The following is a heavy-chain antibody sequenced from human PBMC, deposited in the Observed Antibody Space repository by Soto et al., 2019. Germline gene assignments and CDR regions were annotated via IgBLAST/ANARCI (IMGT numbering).Heavy chain of an antibody. Sequence: QVQLVESGGGVVQPGRSLRLSCAASGFTFNSYGMHWVRQAPGKGLEWVAVISYDGSNKYYADSVKGRFTISRDNSKNTLYLQMNSLRAEDTAVYYCAGSIRLGELSPHYWGQGTLVTVSS. CDR1: GFTFNSYG. CDR2: ISYDGSNK. J-gene: IGHJ4*02. D-gene: IGHD3-16*02. V-gene: IGHV3-30*03. CDR3: AGSIRLGELSPHY.